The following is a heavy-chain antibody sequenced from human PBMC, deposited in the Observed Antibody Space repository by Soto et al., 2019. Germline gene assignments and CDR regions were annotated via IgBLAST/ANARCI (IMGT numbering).Heavy chain of an antibody. CDR1: GYTFTSYG. V-gene: IGHV1-18*01. J-gene: IGHJ6*02. CDR2: ISAYNGNT. CDR3: ARDRVAVPGYYYYGMDV. D-gene: IGHD6-19*01. Sequence: ASVKVSCKASGYTFTSYGISWVRQAPGQGLEWMGWISAYNGNTNYAQKLQGRVTMTTDTSTSTAYMELRSLRSDDTAVYSCARDRVAVPGYYYYGMDVWGQGTTVTVSS.